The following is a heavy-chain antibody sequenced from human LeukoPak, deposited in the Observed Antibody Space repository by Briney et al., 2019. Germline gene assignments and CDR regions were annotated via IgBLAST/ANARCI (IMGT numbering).Heavy chain of an antibody. V-gene: IGHV3-15*01. CDR1: GFTFSNAW. CDR2: IKSKTDGGTT. CDR3: TTIRGYTSSWPFDY. D-gene: IGHD6-13*01. J-gene: IGHJ4*02. Sequence: GGSLRLPCAASGFTFSNAWMSWVRQAPGKGLEWVGRIKSKTDGGTTDYAAPVKGRFTISRDDSKNTLYLQMNSLKTEDTAVYYCTTIRGYTSSWPFDYWGQGALVTVSS.